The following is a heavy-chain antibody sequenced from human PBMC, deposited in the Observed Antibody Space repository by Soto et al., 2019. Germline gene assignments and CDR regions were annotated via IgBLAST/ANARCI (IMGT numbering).Heavy chain of an antibody. V-gene: IGHV1-18*01. CDR2: ISAYNGNT. CDR3: AREMGYSYGHGWFDP. D-gene: IGHD5-18*01. J-gene: IGHJ5*02. CDR1: GYTFTSYG. Sequence: GASVKVSCKXSGYTFTSYGISWVRQAPGQGLEWMGWISAYNGNTNYAQKLQGRVTMTTDTSTSTAYMELRSLRSDDTAVYYCAREMGYSYGHGWFDPWGQGTLVTVSS.